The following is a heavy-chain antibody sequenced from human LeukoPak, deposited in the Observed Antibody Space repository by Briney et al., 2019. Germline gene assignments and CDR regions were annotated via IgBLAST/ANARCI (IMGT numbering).Heavy chain of an antibody. D-gene: IGHD2-21*02. V-gene: IGHV3-23*01. CDR3: AKRLSSGDYYSAFDF. J-gene: IGHJ4*02. Sequence: VGSLRLSCAASGFTFSSYAMSWVRQAPGKGLEWVSAITSSGGRIYCADSVKGRFTISRDDSTNTLYLQMNSLRAEDTAVYYCAKRLSSGDYYSAFDFWGQGTLVTVSS. CDR2: ITSSGGRI. CDR1: GFTFSSYA.